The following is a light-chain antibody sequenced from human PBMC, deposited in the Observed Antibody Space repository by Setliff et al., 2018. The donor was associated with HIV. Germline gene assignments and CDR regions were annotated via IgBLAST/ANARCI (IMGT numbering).Light chain of an antibody. J-gene: IGLJ1*01. CDR1: SSDVGGYNY. Sequence: QSALAQPASVSGSPGQSITISCTGTSSDVGGYNYVSWYQQHPGKAPKLMIYEVSNRPSGVSNRFSGSKSGNTASLTISGLQAEDEADYYCCSYAGSSPLYGFGTGTRSPS. V-gene: IGLV2-14*01. CDR3: CSYAGSSPLYG. CDR2: EVS.